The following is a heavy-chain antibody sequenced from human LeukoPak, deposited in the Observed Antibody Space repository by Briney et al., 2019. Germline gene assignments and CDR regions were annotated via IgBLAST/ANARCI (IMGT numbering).Heavy chain of an antibody. Sequence: GGSLRLSCAASGFTFSSNWMSWVRQAPGKGLEWVANVKQDGIEKYYVDSVKGRFTISRDNSKNSLFLQMNSLRAEDTAVYYCAPDPDSGYCSSTSCHNRRAGFDYWGQGTLVTVSS. CDR2: VKQDGIEK. J-gene: IGHJ4*02. CDR1: GFTFSSNW. D-gene: IGHD2-2*01. CDR3: APDPDSGYCSSTSCHNRRAGFDY. V-gene: IGHV3-7*03.